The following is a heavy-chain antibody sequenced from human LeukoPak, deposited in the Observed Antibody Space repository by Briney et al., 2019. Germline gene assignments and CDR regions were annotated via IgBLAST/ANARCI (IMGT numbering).Heavy chain of an antibody. CDR2: IYYSGST. V-gene: IGHV4-59*01. Sequence: PSETLSLTCTVSGGSISSYYWSWIRQPPGKGLEWIGYIYYSGSTNYNPSLKSRVTISVDTSKNQFSLKLSSVTAADTAVYYCARRELLWFGEFDYYYYGMDVWGQGTTVTVSS. CDR1: GGSISSYY. CDR3: ARRELLWFGEFDYYYYGMDV. D-gene: IGHD3-10*01. J-gene: IGHJ6*02.